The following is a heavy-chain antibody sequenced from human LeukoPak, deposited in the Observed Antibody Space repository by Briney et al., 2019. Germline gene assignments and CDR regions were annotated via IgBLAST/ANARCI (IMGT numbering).Heavy chain of an antibody. CDR1: GFTFSTYG. CDR3: AKDRPCTTCSPSDY. Sequence: PGGSLRLSCAASGFTFSTYGMSWVRQAPGKGLEWVSSISSSGGSTFYADSVKGRLTISRDNSKNTVYLQMNSLRADDTAVYYCAKDRPCTTCSPSDYWGQGTLVTVSS. J-gene: IGHJ4*02. V-gene: IGHV3-23*01. CDR2: ISSSGGST. D-gene: IGHD3-10*02.